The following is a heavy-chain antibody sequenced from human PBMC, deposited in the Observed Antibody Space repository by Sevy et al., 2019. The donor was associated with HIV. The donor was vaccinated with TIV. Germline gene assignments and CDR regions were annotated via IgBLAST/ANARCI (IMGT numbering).Heavy chain of an antibody. CDR2: INPNGGGT. J-gene: IGHJ4*02. CDR3: ARVDSCGGDCYYFDY. Sequence: ASVKVSCKASGYSFSDYYIHWVRLAPGQGLECMGIINPNGGGTSFAQKFQGRVTMTRDTSTSTVYMELSSLRSEDTAVYYCARVDSCGGDCYYFDYWGQGTLVTVSS. CDR1: GYSFSDYY. V-gene: IGHV1-46*01. D-gene: IGHD2-21*02.